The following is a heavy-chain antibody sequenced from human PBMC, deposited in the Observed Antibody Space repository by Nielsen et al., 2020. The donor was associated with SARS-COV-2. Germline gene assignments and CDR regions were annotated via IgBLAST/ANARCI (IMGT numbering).Heavy chain of an antibody. V-gene: IGHV3-23*01. D-gene: IGHD2-15*01. J-gene: IGHJ6*03. CDR2: ISGSGGST. CDR3: AKNSESYLLSYYYYMDV. Sequence: GESLKISCAASGFTFSSYAMSWVRQAPGKGLEWVSAISGSGGSTYYADSVKGRFTISRDNSKNTLYLQMNSLRAEDTAVYYCAKNSESYLLSYYYYMDVWGKGTTVTVSS. CDR1: GFTFSSYA.